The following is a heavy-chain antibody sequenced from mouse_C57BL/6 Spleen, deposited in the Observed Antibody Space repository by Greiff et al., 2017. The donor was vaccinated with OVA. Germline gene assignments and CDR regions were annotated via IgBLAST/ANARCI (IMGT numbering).Heavy chain of an antibody. CDR3: ARHEERGYDYDFAMDY. CDR1: GYTFTEYT. CDR2: FYPGSGSI. D-gene: IGHD2-4*01. V-gene: IGHV1-62-2*01. J-gene: IGHJ4*01. Sequence: QVQLKESGAELVKPGASVKLSCKASGYTFTEYTIHWVKQRSGQGLEWIGWFYPGSGSIKYNEKFKDKATLTADKSSSTVYMELSRLTSEDSAVYFCARHEERGYDYDFAMDYWGQGTSVTVSS.